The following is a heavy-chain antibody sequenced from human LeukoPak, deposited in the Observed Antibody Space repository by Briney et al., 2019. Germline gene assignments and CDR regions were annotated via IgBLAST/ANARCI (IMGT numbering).Heavy chain of an antibody. V-gene: IGHV4-59*01. CDR1: GGSISSNY. D-gene: IGHD1-26*01. CDR3: ARGMWELAFYYSGMDV. J-gene: IGHJ6*02. CDR2: IYYSGST. Sequence: SETLSLTCTVSGGSISSNYWSWIRQPPGKGLEWIGYIYYSGSTNYNPSLKSRVTISIDTSKTQFSLKLGSVTAADTAIYYCARGMWELAFYYSGMDVWGQGTAVSVSS.